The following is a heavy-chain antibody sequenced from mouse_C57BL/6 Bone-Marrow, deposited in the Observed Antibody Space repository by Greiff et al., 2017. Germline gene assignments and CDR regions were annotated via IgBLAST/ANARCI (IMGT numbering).Heavy chain of an antibody. CDR3: ARRGVVALDY. D-gene: IGHD1-1*01. J-gene: IGHJ2*01. Sequence: EVKLEESGGDLVKPGGSLKLSCAASGFTFSSSGMSWVRQTPDKRLEWVATISSGGSYTYYPDSVKGRFTISRDNAKNTLYLQMSSLKSEDTAVYYCARRGVVALDYWGQGTTLTVSS. CDR2: ISSGGSYT. V-gene: IGHV5-6*02. CDR1: GFTFSSSG.